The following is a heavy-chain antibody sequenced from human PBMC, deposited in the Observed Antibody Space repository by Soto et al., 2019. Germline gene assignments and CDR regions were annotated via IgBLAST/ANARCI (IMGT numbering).Heavy chain of an antibody. V-gene: IGHV4-30-2*01. CDR2: VHHTGST. CDR1: GGSISSGGYS. J-gene: IGHJ1*01. D-gene: IGHD1-1*01. Sequence: SETLSLTCAVSGGSISSGGYSWTWIRQPPGKGLEWIGYVHHTGSTTYNPSLKTRVNISVDRPNNQFFLTLTSATAADSAVYYCATGLWNDVFKYWGLRILVAVSS. CDR3: ATGLWNDVFKY.